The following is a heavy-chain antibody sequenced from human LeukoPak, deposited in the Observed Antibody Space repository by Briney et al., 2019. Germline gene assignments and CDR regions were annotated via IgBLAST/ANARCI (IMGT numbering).Heavy chain of an antibody. CDR3: ARDEDGRSSNYLFDY. CDR2: ISKDGSQR. V-gene: IGHV3-30-3*01. D-gene: IGHD6-6*01. Sequence: GGSLRLSCAASGFTFSSYGMHWVHQAPGKGLEWVAVISKDGSQRYYADSVKGRFTISRDNSKNTVYLQMTTLRVEDTAVYYCARDEDGRSSNYLFDYWGQETLVTVSS. CDR1: GFTFSSYG. J-gene: IGHJ4*02.